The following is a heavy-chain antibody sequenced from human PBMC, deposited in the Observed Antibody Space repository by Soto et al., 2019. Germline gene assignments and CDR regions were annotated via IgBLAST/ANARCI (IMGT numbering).Heavy chain of an antibody. CDR3: AREFSSSSGVWGDYYYYYGMDV. V-gene: IGHV3-30-3*01. D-gene: IGHD6-6*01. CDR1: GFTVKSYA. J-gene: IGHJ6*01. Sequence: GGCMRLSCAACGFTVKSYAMHAVLQTPVKGLERVAVISYDGSNKYYADSVKGRFTISRDNSKNTLYLQMNSLRAEDTAVYYCAREFSSSSGVWGDYYYYYGMDVPAEAPTVTVSS. CDR2: ISYDGSNK.